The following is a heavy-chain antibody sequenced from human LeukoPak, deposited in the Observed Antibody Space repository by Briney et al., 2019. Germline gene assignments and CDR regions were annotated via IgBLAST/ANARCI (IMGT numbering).Heavy chain of an antibody. CDR2: IYSGGST. J-gene: IGHJ6*02. CDR3: ARDHWGYSYGLGSPNMYYYYGMDV. V-gene: IGHV3-53*01. CDR1: GFTVSSNY. Sequence: GGSLRLSCAASGFTVSSNYMSWVRQAPGKGLEWVSVIYSGGSTYYADSVKGRFTISRDNSKNTLYLQMNSLRAEDTAVYYCARDHWGYSYGLGSPNMYYYYGMDVWGQGTTVTVSS. D-gene: IGHD5-18*01.